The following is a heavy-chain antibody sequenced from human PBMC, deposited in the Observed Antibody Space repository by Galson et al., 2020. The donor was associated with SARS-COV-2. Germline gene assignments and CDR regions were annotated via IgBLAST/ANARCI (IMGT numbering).Heavy chain of an antibody. J-gene: IGHJ4*02. D-gene: IGHD5-12*01. V-gene: IGHV3-53*01. CDR2: IYSGGST. CDR1: GFTVSSNY. CDR3: AREIRRDGYNLFDY. Sequence: GGSLRLSCAASGFTVSSNYMSWVRQAPGKGLEWVSVIYSGGSTYYADSVKGRFTISRDNPKNTLYLQMNSLRAEDTAVYYCAREIRRDGYNLFDYWGQGTLVTVSS.